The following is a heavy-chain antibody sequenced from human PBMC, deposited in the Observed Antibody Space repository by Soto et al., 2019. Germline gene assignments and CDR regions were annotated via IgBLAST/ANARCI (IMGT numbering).Heavy chain of an antibody. Sequence: PSETLSLTCTVSGGSIGSSSYYWGWIRQPPGKGLEWIGTIFSRGSTYYNPSLKSRVIISEDTSKNQVSLNLRSVTAADAAVYYFARCTGTMIPYWGQGTLVTVSS. D-gene: IGHD2-8*02. CDR2: IFSRGST. J-gene: IGHJ4*02. CDR3: ARCTGTMIPY. CDR1: GGSIGSSSYY. V-gene: IGHV4-39*01.